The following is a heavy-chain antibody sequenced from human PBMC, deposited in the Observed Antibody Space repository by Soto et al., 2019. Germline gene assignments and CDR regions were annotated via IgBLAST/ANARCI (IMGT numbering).Heavy chain of an antibody. V-gene: IGHV3-48*02. CDR3: ARDEFSSNWSGAFDI. Sequence: GGSLRLSCAASKFTSSTYGMNWVRQAPGKGLEWVSYISSSSTTIYYRDSVKGRFTISRDNAKNSLYLQMNSLRDEDTAVYYCARDEFSSNWSGAFDIWGQGTMVTVSS. J-gene: IGHJ3*02. D-gene: IGHD6-13*01. CDR1: KFTSSTYG. CDR2: ISSSSTTI.